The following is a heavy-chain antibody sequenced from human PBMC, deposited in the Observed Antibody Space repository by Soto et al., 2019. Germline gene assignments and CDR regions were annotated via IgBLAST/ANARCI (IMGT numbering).Heavy chain of an antibody. Sequence: QVHLVQAGAEVRKPGASVQVSCKASGYNFSSHDIHWVRQSPGQGLEWMGWFNAGNGNTRYSQKFRGRITITSHASASTAYMRLSSLTSEDTAIYYCAGASFYCGGPYCYHYSFYMAVCGKWSTVTISS. CDR2: FNAGNGNT. J-gene: IGHJ6*03. D-gene: IGHD2-21*01. CDR1: GYNFSSHD. CDR3: AGASFYCGGPYCYHYSFYMAV. V-gene: IGHV1-3*01.